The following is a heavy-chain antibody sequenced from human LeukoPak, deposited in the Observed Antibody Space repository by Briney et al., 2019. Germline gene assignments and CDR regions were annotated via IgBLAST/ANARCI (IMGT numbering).Heavy chain of an antibody. CDR1: GGSFSGYY. CDR3: ATSPPVVPAAITAFDI. Sequence: SETLSLTCAVYGGSFSGYYWSWIRQPPGKGLEWIGEINHSGSTNYNPSLKSRVTISVDTSKNQFSLKLSSVTAADTAVYYCATSPPVVPAAITAFDIWGQGTMVTVSS. J-gene: IGHJ3*02. CDR2: INHSGST. V-gene: IGHV4-34*01. D-gene: IGHD2-2*01.